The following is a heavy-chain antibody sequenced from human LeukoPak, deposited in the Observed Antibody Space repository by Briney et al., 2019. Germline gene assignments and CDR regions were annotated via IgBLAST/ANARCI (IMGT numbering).Heavy chain of an antibody. J-gene: IGHJ6*03. CDR1: GGSISSHY. Sequence: SETLSLTCTVSGGSISSHYWSWIRQPAGKGLEWVGHMYVSGSTEYNPSLKSRVTMSVETSKNQSSLKLSSVTAADTAVYYCAREVRTGYWPHVHYYYYMDVWGKPTTVSDSS. CDR2: MYVSGST. D-gene: IGHD3/OR15-3a*01. CDR3: AREVRTGYWPHVHYYYYMDV. V-gene: IGHV4-4*07.